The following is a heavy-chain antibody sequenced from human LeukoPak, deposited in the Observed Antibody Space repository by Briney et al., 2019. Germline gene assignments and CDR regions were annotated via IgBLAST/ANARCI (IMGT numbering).Heavy chain of an antibody. V-gene: IGHV1-8*01. J-gene: IGHJ6*03. CDR1: GYTFTSYD. CDR2: MNPNSGNT. Sequence: GASVKVSCKASGYTFTSYDINWVRQATGQGLEWMGWMNPNSGNTGYAQKFQGRVTMTRNTSISTAYMELSSLRSEDTAVYYCAREHRNDILTGYSELHYYYYMDVWGKGTTVTISS. D-gene: IGHD3-9*01. CDR3: AREHRNDILTGYSELHYYYYMDV.